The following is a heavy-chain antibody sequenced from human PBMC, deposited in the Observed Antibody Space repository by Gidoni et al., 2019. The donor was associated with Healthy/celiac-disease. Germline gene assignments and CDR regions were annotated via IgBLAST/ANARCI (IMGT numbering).Heavy chain of an antibody. CDR3: ARAFYDSSGYYNGFDY. Sequence: QVQLVQSGAAVKKPGSSVNVSCKASGGTFSSYAISWVRQAPGQGLEWMGGIIPIFGTANYAQKFQGRVTITADESTSTAYMELSSLRSEDTAVYYCARAFYDSSGYYNGFDYWGQGTLVTVSS. CDR2: IIPIFGTA. J-gene: IGHJ4*02. CDR1: GGTFSSYA. D-gene: IGHD3-22*01. V-gene: IGHV1-69*01.